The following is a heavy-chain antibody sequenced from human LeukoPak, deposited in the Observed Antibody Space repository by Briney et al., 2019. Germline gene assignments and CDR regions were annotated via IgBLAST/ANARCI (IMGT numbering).Heavy chain of an antibody. J-gene: IGHJ4*02. D-gene: IGHD2-2*02. V-gene: IGHV1-3*01. CDR2: INAGNGYT. CDR1: GYTFTSYA. Sequence: ASVKVSCKASGYTFTSYAMHWVRQAPGQRLEWMGWINAGNGYTKSSQKFQGRVTMTRDTSASTAYMELSRLRSDDTAVYYCARSGVVVPAAIPSDYWGQGTLVTVSS. CDR3: ARSGVVVPAAIPSDY.